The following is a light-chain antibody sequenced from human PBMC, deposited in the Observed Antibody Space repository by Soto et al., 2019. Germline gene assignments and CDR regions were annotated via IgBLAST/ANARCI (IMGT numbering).Light chain of an antibody. V-gene: IGLV2-14*01. CDR1: SSDIGSNNY. CDR3: SSYTTTTRL. Sequence: QSALTRPASVSGSPGQSITISCTGTSSDIGSNNYVSWFQQRPGKAPTLIIYEVSNRPSGVSTHFSGSKSGNTASLTISGLLPEDEAEYYCSSYTTTTRLFGGGTKLTVL. J-gene: IGLJ3*02. CDR2: EVS.